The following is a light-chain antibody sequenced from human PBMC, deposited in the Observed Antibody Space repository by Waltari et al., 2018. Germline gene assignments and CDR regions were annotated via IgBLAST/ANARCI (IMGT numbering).Light chain of an antibody. Sequence: DIQLTQSPSFLSASMGDRVTITCRASQGISGYLAWYQQKPGKAPELLIYTASTLQSGGPSRFSGSGSGTEFTLTISSLQPEDFATYYCQQLNSYPITFGGGTKVEIK. CDR3: QQLNSYPIT. CDR2: TAS. V-gene: IGKV1-9*01. CDR1: QGISGY. J-gene: IGKJ4*01.